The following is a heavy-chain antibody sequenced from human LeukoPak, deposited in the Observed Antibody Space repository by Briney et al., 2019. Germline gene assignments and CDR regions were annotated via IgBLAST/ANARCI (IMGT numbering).Heavy chain of an antibody. Sequence: ASVKVSCKASGYTFTSYDINWVRQATGQGLEWMGWMNPNSGNTGYAQKFQGRVTMTRNTSISTAYMELSSLRSEDTAVYYCARGIVVVPAAIGSGYYYYMDVWGKGTTVTISS. J-gene: IGHJ6*03. CDR1: GYTFTSYD. D-gene: IGHD2-2*01. V-gene: IGHV1-8*01. CDR3: ARGIVVVPAAIGSGYYYYMDV. CDR2: MNPNSGNT.